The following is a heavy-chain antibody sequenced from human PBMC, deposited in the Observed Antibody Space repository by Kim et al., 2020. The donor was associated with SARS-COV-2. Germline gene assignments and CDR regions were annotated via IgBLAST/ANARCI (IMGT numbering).Heavy chain of an antibody. CDR3: TRHIDTPKEWLRFLD. V-gene: IGHV3-73*01. D-gene: IGHD5-12*01. CDR2: IRSKANSYAT. CDR1: GFTFSGSA. Sequence: GGSLRLSCAASGFTFSGSAMHWVRQASGKGLEWVGRIRSKANSYATAYAASVKGRFTISRDDSKNTAYLQMNSLKTEDTAVYYCTRHIDTPKEWLRFLDWGQGTLVTVSS. J-gene: IGHJ4*02.